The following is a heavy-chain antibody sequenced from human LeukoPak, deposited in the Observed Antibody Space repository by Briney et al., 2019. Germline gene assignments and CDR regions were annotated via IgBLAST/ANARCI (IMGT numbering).Heavy chain of an antibody. CDR1: GFTFSLYA. J-gene: IGHJ4*02. CDR2: ITGDGDNT. V-gene: IGHV3-23*01. Sequence: GGSLRLSCAASGFTFSLYAMSWVRQVPGKGLEWVSGITGDGDNTYYTDSVKGRFTISRDNSKNTLYLQMNSLRAEDTAVCYCAKGDGSWNFDYWGQGTLVTVSS. CDR3: AKGDGSWNFDY. D-gene: IGHD6-13*01.